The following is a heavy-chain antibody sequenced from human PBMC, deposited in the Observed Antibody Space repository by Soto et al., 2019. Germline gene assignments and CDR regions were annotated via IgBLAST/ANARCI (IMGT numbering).Heavy chain of an antibody. CDR2: IYYSGST. D-gene: IGHD1-1*01. J-gene: IGHJ4*02. CDR3: ARGPGTPFDY. V-gene: IGHV4-59*01. Sequence: SETLSLTCTVSGGSISSYYWSWIRQPPGKGLEWIGYIYYSGSTNYNPSLKSRVTISVDTSKNQFSLKLSFVTAADTAVYYCARGPGTPFDYWGQGTLVTVSS. CDR1: GGSISSYY.